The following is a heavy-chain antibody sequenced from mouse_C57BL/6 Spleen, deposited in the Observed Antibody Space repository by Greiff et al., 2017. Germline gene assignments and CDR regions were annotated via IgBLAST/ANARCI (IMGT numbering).Heavy chain of an antibody. CDR3: ARAWFAY. CDR2: IWSGGST. V-gene: IGHV2-2*01. CDR1: GFSLTSYG. J-gene: IGHJ3*01. Sequence: QVQLQQSGPGLVQPSQSLSITCPVSGFSLTSYGVHWVRQSPGKGLEWLGVIWSGGSTDYNAAFISRLSISKDNSKSQVFFKMNSLQADDTAIYYCARAWFAYWGQGTLVTVSA.